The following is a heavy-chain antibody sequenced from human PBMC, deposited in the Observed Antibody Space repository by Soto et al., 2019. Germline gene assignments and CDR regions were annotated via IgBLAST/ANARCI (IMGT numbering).Heavy chain of an antibody. CDR1: GDSISSGNHY. CDR2: IFYSGTA. V-gene: IGHV4-30-4*01. J-gene: IGHJ5*02. D-gene: IGHD3-10*01. Sequence: SETLSLTCTVSGDSISSGNHYWSWIRQPPGKGLECIGYIFYSGTAYYNPSLKSRLTISVDTSKNQFSLKFSSVTAADTTVYYCARTDYGTAYFDPWGQGSLVTVSS. CDR3: ARTDYGTAYFDP.